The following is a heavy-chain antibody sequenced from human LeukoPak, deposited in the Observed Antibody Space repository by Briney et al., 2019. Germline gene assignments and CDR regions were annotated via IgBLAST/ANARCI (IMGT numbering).Heavy chain of an antibody. CDR2: IHSDGGTT. CDR3: TRDANHYGGMDV. CDR1: GNTVSKYW. J-gene: IGHJ6*02. Sequence: GGSLRLSSAVSGNTVSKYWMHWVRQVPGKGLVWVSRIHSDGGTTDYADSVKGRFTITRDSAKNTLYLEMNSLRVEDTAVYYCTRDANHYGGMDVWGQGTTVTVSS. V-gene: IGHV3-74*01.